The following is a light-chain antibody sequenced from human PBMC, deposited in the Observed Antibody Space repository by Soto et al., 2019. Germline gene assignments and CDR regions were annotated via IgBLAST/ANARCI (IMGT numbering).Light chain of an antibody. CDR3: QRYGASPYT. J-gene: IGKJ2*01. CDR1: RNVNIRY. V-gene: IGKV3-20*01. CDR2: ATS. Sequence: EIVLTQSPGTLSLSPGERATLSCRAIRNVNIRYLAWYQQKPGQAPSLLIYATSSRPTGIPDRFGGSGSGADFPLSSRRLEPDDFGVSYCQRYGASPYTFGPGTKLEIK.